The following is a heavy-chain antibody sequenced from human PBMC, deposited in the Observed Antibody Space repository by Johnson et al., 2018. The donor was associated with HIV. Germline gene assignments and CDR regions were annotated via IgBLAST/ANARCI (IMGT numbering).Heavy chain of an antibody. V-gene: IGHV3-66*02. D-gene: IGHD2-21*01. Sequence: EVQLVESGGGLVQPGGSLRLSCAASGFTVSSNYMSWVRQAPGKGLAWVSLIYSGGSTYYAASVKGRFTISRDNSKNTLYLQMNSLRPEDTALYYCARRVALIYSFDIWGQGTMVAVSS. J-gene: IGHJ3*02. CDR1: GFTVSSNY. CDR3: ARRVALIYSFDI. CDR2: IYSGGST.